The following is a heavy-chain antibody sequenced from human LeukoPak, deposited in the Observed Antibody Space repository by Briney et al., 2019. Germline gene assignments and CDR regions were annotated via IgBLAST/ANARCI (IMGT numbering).Heavy chain of an antibody. CDR1: GGSISSSNW. V-gene: IGHV4-4*02. D-gene: IGHD3-22*01. J-gene: IGHJ3*02. Sequence: SETLSLTCAVSGGSISSSNWWSWVRQPPGKGLEWIGEIYHSGSTNYNPSLKSRVTISVDTSKNQFSLKLSSVTAADTAVYYCARTYYYDSSGYLGGAFDIWGQGTMVTVSS. CDR3: ARTYYYDSSGYLGGAFDI. CDR2: IYHSGST.